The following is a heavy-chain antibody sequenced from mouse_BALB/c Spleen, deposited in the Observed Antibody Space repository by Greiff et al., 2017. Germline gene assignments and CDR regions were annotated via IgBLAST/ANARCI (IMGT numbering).Heavy chain of an antibody. J-gene: IGHJ3*01. CDR3: ASLVPPLYYGNSWFAY. V-gene: IGHV2-9*02. Sequence: QVQLKESGPGLVAPSQSLSITCTVSGFSLTSYGVHWVRQPPGKGLEWLGVIWAGGSTNYNSALMSRLSISKDNSKSQVFLKMNSLQTDDTAMYYCASLVPPLYYGNSWFAYWGQGTLVTVSA. CDR1: GFSLTSYG. CDR2: IWAGGST. D-gene: IGHD2-1*01.